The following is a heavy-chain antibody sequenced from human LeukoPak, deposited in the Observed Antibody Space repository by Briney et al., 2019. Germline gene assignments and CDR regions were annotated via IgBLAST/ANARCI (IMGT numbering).Heavy chain of an antibody. CDR3: ARDMGPYYYGFDP. J-gene: IGHJ5*02. V-gene: IGHV4-4*02. D-gene: IGHD3-10*01. CDR2: IYHSGST. CDR1: GGSISSSNW. Sequence: PSGTLSLTCAVSGGSISSSNWWSWVRQPPGKGLEWIGEIYHSGSTNYNPSLKSRVTISVDKSKNQFSLKLSSVTAADTAVYYCARDMGPYYYGFDPWGQGTLVTVSS.